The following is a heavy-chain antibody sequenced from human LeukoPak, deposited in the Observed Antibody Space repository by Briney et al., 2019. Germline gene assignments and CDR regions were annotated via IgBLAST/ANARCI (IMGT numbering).Heavy chain of an antibody. D-gene: IGHD6-19*01. CDR1: GYTFTSYG. Sequence: GASVKVSCKASGYTFTSYGISWVRQAPGQGLEWMGWISAYNGNTNYAQKLQGRVTMTTDTSTSTAYMELRSLRSDDTAVYYCARVLEGTRAGTLGYWGQGTLVTVSS. J-gene: IGHJ4*02. V-gene: IGHV1-18*01. CDR2: ISAYNGNT. CDR3: ARVLEGTRAGTLGY.